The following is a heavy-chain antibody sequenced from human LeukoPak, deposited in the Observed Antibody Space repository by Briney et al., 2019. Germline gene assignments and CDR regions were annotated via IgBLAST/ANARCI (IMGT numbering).Heavy chain of an antibody. CDR2: ITSTSNHI. Sequence: PGGSLRLSCVASGFSSSTYDMNWVRQAPGKGLEWVSAITSTSNHINYADSVKGRFTISRDSANNSLYLQMNSLRAEDTAVYYCARVYSANGYGSGYYDYWGQGTLVTVSS. CDR3: ARVYSANGYGSGYYDY. V-gene: IGHV3-21*01. J-gene: IGHJ4*02. D-gene: IGHD3-10*01. CDR1: GFSSSTYD.